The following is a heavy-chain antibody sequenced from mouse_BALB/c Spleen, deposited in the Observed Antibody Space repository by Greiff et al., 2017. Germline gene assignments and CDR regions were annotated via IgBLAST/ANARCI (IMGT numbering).Heavy chain of an antibody. D-gene: IGHD1-2*01. CDR3: NAQFITTTTYAMDY. CDR2: IDPENGDT. CDR1: GFNIKDYY. V-gene: IGHV14-4*02. Sequence: VQLQQSGAELVRSGASVKLSCTASGFNIKDYYMHWVKQRPEQGLEWIGWIDPENGDTEYAPKFQGKDTMTADTTSNTAYLQLSRLTSEDTAVYYCNAQFITTTTYAMDYWGQGTSVTVSS. J-gene: IGHJ4*01.